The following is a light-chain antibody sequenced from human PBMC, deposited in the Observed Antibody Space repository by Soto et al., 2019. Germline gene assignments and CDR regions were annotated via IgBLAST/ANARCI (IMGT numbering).Light chain of an antibody. CDR3: LQDYNYPWT. CDR2: AAS. J-gene: IGKJ1*01. CDR1: QSISSD. V-gene: IGKV1-6*01. Sequence: IQMTQSPSSLSASVGDRVTITCRASQSISSDLNWYQQKPGKAPKLLIYAASSLQSGVPSRFSGSGSGTDFTLTISSLQPEDFATYYCLQDYNYPWTFGQGTKVDI.